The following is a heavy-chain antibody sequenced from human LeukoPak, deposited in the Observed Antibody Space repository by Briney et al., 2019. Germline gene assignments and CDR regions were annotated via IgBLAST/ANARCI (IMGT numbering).Heavy chain of an antibody. CDR1: GGSFSGYY. D-gene: IGHD6-25*01. CDR2: INHSGST. V-gene: IGHV4-34*01. J-gene: IGHJ6*02. CDR3: ARRNSAQRPPRTMDV. Sequence: SETLSLTCAVYGGSFSGYYWSWIRQPPGKGLEWIGEINHSGSTNYNPSLKSRVTISVDTSKNQFSLKLSSVTAADTAVYYCARRNSAQRPPRTMDVWGQGTTVTVSS.